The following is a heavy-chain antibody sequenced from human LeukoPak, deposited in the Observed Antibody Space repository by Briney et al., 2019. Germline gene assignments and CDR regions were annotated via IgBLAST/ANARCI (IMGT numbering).Heavy chain of an antibody. CDR2: ISSSSSYI. CDR1: GFTFSSYS. J-gene: IGHJ4*02. V-gene: IGHV3-21*01. CDR3: ARDMGIYGDYE. D-gene: IGHD4-17*01. Sequence: PGGSLRLACAAYGFTFSSYSMNWVRRAPGKGLEWVSSISSSSSYIYYADSVKGRFTISRDNAKNSLYLQMNSLRAEDTAVYYCARDMGIYGDYEWGQGTLVTVSS.